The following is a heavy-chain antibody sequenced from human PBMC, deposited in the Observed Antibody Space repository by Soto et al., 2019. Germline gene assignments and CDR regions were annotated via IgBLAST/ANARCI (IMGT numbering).Heavy chain of an antibody. CDR1: GYTFTDYD. Sequence: QEQLVQSGAEVKKPGASVKVSCKTSGYTFTDYDINWVRQATVQGLEWIGWMNPNSGETGYAQKFQARVTMTRSTSLSTAYLELSRLRSEDTAVYYCARVAVAARPRWYNWFDPWGQGTLVTVSS. D-gene: IGHD2-15*01. CDR3: ARVAVAARPRWYNWFDP. V-gene: IGHV1-8*01. J-gene: IGHJ5*02. CDR2: MNPNSGET.